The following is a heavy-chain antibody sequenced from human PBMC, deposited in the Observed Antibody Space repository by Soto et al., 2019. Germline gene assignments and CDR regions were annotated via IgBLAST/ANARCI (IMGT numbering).Heavy chain of an antibody. D-gene: IGHD1-26*01. V-gene: IGHV3-30-3*01. Sequence: PGGSLRLSCAASGFTFSSYAMHWVRQAPGKGLEWVAVISYDGSNKYYADSVKGRFTISRDNSKNTLYLQMNSLRAEDTAVYYCARDFVVGGPTINYYYGMDVWGQGTTVTVSS. CDR3: ARDFVVGGPTINYYYGMDV. CDR2: ISYDGSNK. CDR1: GFTFSSYA. J-gene: IGHJ6*02.